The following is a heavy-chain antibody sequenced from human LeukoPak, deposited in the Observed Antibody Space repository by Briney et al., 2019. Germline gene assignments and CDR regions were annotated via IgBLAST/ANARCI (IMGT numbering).Heavy chain of an antibody. CDR1: GFTFSSYG. D-gene: IGHD3-10*01. J-gene: IGHJ4*02. Sequence: GGSLRLSCAASGFTFSSYGMHWVRQAPGKGLEWVAVIWYDGSNKYYADSVKGRFTISRDNSKNTLYLQMNSLRAEDTAVYHCARGYYGSGSYSTIDYWGQGTLVTVSS. V-gene: IGHV3-33*01. CDR2: IWYDGSNK. CDR3: ARGYYGSGSYSTIDY.